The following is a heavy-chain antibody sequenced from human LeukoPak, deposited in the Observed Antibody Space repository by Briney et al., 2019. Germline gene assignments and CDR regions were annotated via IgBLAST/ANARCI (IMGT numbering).Heavy chain of an antibody. CDR1: RFSFSSHW. CDR2: INGDGIAI. V-gene: IGHV3-74*01. J-gene: IGHJ4*02. Sequence: GGFLRLSRAGSRFSFSSHWLHCVRQVPGKGLEWVARINGDGIAINYADSMKGRFTISRDNAKNTVYLQMNSLRVEDTAVFYCARGGSPFYWGRGTPVTVSS. D-gene: IGHD3-10*01. CDR3: ARGGSPFY.